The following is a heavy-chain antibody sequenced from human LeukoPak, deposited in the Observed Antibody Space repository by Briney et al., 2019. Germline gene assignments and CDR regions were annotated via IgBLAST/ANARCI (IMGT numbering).Heavy chain of an antibody. CDR2: IYTSGST. Sequence: PSETLSLTCTVSGGSISSYYWSWIRQPAGKGLECIGRIYTSGSTNYNPSLTSRVTMSVDTSKNQLSLKLIYVTAADTAVYYCASGVVVPAAPGEYYYYYMDVWGKGTTVTVSS. CDR1: GGSISSYY. V-gene: IGHV4-4*07. J-gene: IGHJ6*03. CDR3: ASGVVVPAAPGEYYYYYMDV. D-gene: IGHD2-2*01.